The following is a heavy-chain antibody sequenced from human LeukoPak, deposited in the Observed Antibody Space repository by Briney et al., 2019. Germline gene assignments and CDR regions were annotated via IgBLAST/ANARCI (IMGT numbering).Heavy chain of an antibody. CDR2: INPNSGGT. CDR1: GYTFTDYY. J-gene: IGHJ4*02. V-gene: IGHV1-2*02. CDR3: ARDLEV. Sequence: ASVTVSCKASGYTFTDYYMHWVRQAPGQGLEWVGWINPNSGGTNYAQNFQGRVTMTRDTSISTAYMELSRLRSDDTAVYYCARDLEVWGQGTLVAVSS.